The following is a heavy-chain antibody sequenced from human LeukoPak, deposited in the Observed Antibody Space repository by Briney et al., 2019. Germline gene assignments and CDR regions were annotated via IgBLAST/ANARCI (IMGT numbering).Heavy chain of an antibody. D-gene: IGHD3-10*01. CDR2: IAFDGRKQ. V-gene: IGHV3-30*02. CDR1: GFTFRDYG. CDR3: AKNRIPTSITPDS. Sequence: GGGLRLSCTASGFTFRDYGGDWVRQAPDEGLEWMAVIAFDGRKQYYADSVEGRFTISRDNSKNTLYLQMNSLRPEDTAIYYCAKNRIPTSITPDSWGQGTLVTVSS. J-gene: IGHJ5*01.